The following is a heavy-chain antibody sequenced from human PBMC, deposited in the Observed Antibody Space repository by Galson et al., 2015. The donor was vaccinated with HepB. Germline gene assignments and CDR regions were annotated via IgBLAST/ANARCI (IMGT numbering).Heavy chain of an antibody. CDR2: IKQDGSEK. CDR3: ARERTSYYMDV. CDR1: GFTFSSYW. V-gene: IGHV3-7*01. D-gene: IGHD3/OR15-3a*01. Sequence: SLRLSCAASGFTFSSYWMSWVRQAPGKGLEWVANIKQDGSEKYYVDSVKGRFTISRDNAKNSLYLQMNSLRAEDAAVYYCARERTSYYMDVWGQGPTVTVSS. J-gene: IGHJ6*03.